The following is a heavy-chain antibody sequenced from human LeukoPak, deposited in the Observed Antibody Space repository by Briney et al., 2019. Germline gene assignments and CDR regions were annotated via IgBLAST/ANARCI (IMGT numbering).Heavy chain of an antibody. Sequence: ASVKVSCKASGGTFSSYAISWVRQAPGQGLEWMGIINPSGGSTSYAQKFQGRVTMTRDTSTSTVYMELSSLRSEDTAVYYCAREGLIVGVGSTAFDIWGQGTMVTVSS. CDR2: INPSGGST. CDR1: GGTFSSYA. D-gene: IGHD1-26*01. J-gene: IGHJ3*02. CDR3: AREGLIVGVGSTAFDI. V-gene: IGHV1-46*01.